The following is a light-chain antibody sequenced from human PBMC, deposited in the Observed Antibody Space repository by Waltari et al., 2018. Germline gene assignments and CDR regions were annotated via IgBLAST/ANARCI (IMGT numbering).Light chain of an antibody. J-gene: IGLJ3*02. V-gene: IGLV2-14*03. CDR3: RSYTRRSTWV. CDR2: DVT. Sequence: WHQHTRGKAPKLMIYDVTKRPSGISNRFSGSKYGNAASLTISWLQSEDEADYSCRSYTRRSTWVFGGGTKLTV.